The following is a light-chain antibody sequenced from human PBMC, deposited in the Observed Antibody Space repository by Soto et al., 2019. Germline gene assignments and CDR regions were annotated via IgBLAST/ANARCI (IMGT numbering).Light chain of an antibody. CDR2: GAS. CDR1: QSVSSN. J-gene: IGKJ4*01. Sequence: EIVMTQSPATLSVSPGERATLSCRASQSVSSNLAWYQQKPGQAPRLLIYGASTRATGIPARFSGSGSGTEFTLTISSLQSEDFAVYYCQPYNNWPPGTFGGGTKVYIK. CDR3: QPYNNWPPGT. V-gene: IGKV3-15*01.